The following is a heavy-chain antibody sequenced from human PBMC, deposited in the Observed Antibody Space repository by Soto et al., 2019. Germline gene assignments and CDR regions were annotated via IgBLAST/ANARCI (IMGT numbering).Heavy chain of an antibody. CDR2: ISYDGSNK. D-gene: IGHD6-19*01. V-gene: IGHV3-30*18. Sequence: GGSLRLSCAASGFTFSSYGMHWVRQAPGKGLEWVAVISYDGSNKYYADSVKGRFTISRDNSKNTLYLQMNSLRAEDTAVYYCAKDQQSSGWYYRGYYYYGMDVWGQGTTVTVSS. CDR1: GFTFSSYG. CDR3: AKDQQSSGWYYRGYYYYGMDV. J-gene: IGHJ6*02.